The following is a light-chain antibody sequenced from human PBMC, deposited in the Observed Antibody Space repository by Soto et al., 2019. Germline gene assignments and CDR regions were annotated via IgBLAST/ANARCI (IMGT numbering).Light chain of an antibody. J-gene: IGLJ2*01. Sequence: QPVLTQPPSVSEAPRQRVTISCSGSSSNIGNNAVNWYQQLPGKASKLLIYYDDLLPSGVSDRFSGSKSGTSASLAISGLQSEDEADYYCAAWDDSLNGVVFGGGTKLTVL. CDR1: SSNIGNNA. CDR2: YDD. V-gene: IGLV1-36*01. CDR3: AAWDDSLNGVV.